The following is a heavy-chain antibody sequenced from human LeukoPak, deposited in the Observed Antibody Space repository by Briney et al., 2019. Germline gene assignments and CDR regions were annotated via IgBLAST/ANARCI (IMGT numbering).Heavy chain of an antibody. J-gene: IGHJ3*02. V-gene: IGHV1-69*05. CDR3: AILRWGGNPLDAFDI. CDR1: GGTFSSYA. Sequence: GASVKVSCKASGGTFSSYAISWVRQAPGQGLEWMGRIIPIFGTANYAQKFQGRVTITTDESTSTAYMELSSLRSEDTAVYYCAILRWGGNPLDAFDIWGQGTMVTVPS. CDR2: IIPIFGTA. D-gene: IGHD4-23*01.